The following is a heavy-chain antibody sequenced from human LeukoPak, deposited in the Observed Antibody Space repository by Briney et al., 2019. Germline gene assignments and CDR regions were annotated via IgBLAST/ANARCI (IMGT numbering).Heavy chain of an antibody. CDR1: GFTFIDAW. CDR3: ATIRDSSSWAFDY. D-gene: IGHD6-13*01. V-gene: IGHV3-15*01. Sequence: GGSLRLSCAASGFTFIDAWMSWVRQAPGKGLEWVGRIKSKAGGGTPDYAAPVKGRFTISRDDSQNTLNVQMDSLTTDDTAVYYCATIRDSSSWAFDYWGQGTLVTVSS. CDR2: IKSKAGGGTP. J-gene: IGHJ4*02.